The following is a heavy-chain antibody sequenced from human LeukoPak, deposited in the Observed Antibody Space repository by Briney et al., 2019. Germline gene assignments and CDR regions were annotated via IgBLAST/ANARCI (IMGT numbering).Heavy chain of an antibody. V-gene: IGHV3-23*01. Sequence: GGSLRLSCAASGFTLSSYSMSWVRQAPGKGLEWVSAISGSGGSTYYADFVKRRFTISGDNSKNTLYLQMNSLSAGGTAVYYCAKRYSSSINWFDPWGQGTLVTVSS. CDR3: AKRYSSSINWFDP. CDR1: GFTLSSYS. D-gene: IGHD6-6*01. CDR2: ISGSGGST. J-gene: IGHJ5*02.